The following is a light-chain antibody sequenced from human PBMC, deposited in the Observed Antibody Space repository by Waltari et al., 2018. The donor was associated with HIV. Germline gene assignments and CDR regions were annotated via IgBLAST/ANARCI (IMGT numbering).Light chain of an antibody. CDR2: DAS. CDR3: QQYNNWPPNT. J-gene: IGKJ2*01. CDR1: QSVSNY. V-gene: IGKV3-11*01. Sequence: EIVLTQSPATLSLSPGERATLSYRASQSVSNYLAWYQQKPGQAPRLLIYDASNRASGIPARFSGSGSGTDFTLTISSLEPEDVAVYYCQQYNNWPPNTFGQGTKLEIK.